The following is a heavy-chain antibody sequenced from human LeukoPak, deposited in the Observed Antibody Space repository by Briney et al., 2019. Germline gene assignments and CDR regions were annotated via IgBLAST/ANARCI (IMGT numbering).Heavy chain of an antibody. CDR3: AKDRHYSMKNTFDI. Sequence: PGGSRRLSCAASGFTFDDYAMHWVRQAPGKGREWVSGISWNSVSIGYADSVKGRFTISRDNAKNSLYLHMNSLSAEDMALYYCAKDRHYSMKNTFDIWGQGTMVTVSS. CDR1: GFTFDDYA. J-gene: IGHJ3*02. D-gene: IGHD1-26*01. CDR2: ISWNSVSI. V-gene: IGHV3-9*03.